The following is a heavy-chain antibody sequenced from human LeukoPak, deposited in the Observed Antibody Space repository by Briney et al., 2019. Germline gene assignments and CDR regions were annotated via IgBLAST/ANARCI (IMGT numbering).Heavy chain of an antibody. Sequence: PGGSLRLSCAASGFTFSSCAMSWVRQAPGKGLEWVSTISGSGGGTYHADSVKGRFTISRDNSKKTLYLQMSSLRAEDTAVYYCAKAASSLSIADYWGQGTLVTVPS. D-gene: IGHD2-2*01. CDR2: ISGSGGGT. J-gene: IGHJ4*02. CDR3: AKAASSLSIADY. V-gene: IGHV3-23*01. CDR1: GFTFSSCA.